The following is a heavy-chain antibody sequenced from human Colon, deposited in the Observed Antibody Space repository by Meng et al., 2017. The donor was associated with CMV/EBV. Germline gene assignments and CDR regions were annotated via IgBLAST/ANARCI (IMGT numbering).Heavy chain of an antibody. J-gene: IGHJ4*02. D-gene: IGHD1-26*01. CDR2: INSDGGTT. Sequence: GGSLRLSCAVSGFSFGSYWMHCVRQAPGKGLVWVSRINSDGGTTSYADSVKGRFTISRDNAKKTLFLQMDSLRVEDTAVYYCARGIGAGRSDYWGQGTLVTVSS. CDR1: GFSFGSYW. V-gene: IGHV3-74*01. CDR3: ARGIGAGRSDY.